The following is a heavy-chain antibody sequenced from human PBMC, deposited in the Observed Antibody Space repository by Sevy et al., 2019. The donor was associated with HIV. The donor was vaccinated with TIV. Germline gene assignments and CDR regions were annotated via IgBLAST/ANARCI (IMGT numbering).Heavy chain of an antibody. V-gene: IGHV3-15*01. CDR2: IKAKFDGGTI. CDR3: NTDPIIVLLVTDGMDV. D-gene: IGHD2-8*02. Sequence: GGSLRLSCAASGFTFSYAWMSWVRQAPGKGLEWVGRIKAKFDGGTIDYAAPVKGRFTISRDDSKNTLYLQMNSLKTEDTGIYYCNTDPIIVLLVTDGMDVWGQGTTVTVSS. CDR1: GFTFSYAW. J-gene: IGHJ6*02.